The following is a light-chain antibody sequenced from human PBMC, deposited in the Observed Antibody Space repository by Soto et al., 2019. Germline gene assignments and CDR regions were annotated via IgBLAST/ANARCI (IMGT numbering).Light chain of an antibody. J-gene: IGKJ1*01. Sequence: IQMTQSPSTLSASVGDRVTITCRASQSISSWLAWYQQKPGTAPKLLIYKASTLQSGVPSRFSGSGSGTEFTLPISSLQPDDSETYYCQQYNDNWTFGQGTKVEIK. CDR2: KAS. V-gene: IGKV1-5*03. CDR3: QQYNDNWT. CDR1: QSISSW.